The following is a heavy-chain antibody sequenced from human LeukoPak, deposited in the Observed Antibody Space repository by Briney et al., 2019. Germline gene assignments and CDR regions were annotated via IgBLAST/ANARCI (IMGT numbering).Heavy chain of an antibody. CDR3: ASSSYSSGWYGEVDY. D-gene: IGHD6-19*01. V-gene: IGHV5-51*01. Sequence: GESLKISCKGSGYSFTSYWIGWVRQMPGKGLEWMGIIFPGDSETRYSPSFQGQVTISADKSISTAYLQWSSLKASDTAMYYCASSSYSSGWYGEVDYWGQGTLVTVSS. J-gene: IGHJ4*02. CDR1: GYSFTSYW. CDR2: IFPGDSET.